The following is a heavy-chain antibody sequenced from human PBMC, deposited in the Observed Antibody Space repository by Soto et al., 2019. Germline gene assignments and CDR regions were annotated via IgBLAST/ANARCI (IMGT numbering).Heavy chain of an antibody. D-gene: IGHD2-2*01. CDR3: ARVGTLYCSSTSCYAYYYYGMDV. Sequence: GGSLRLSCAASGFTFSSYAMHWVRQAPGKGLEWVAVISYDGSNKYYADSVKGRFTISRDNSKNTLYLQMNSLRAEDTAVYYCARVGTLYCSSTSCYAYYYYGMDVWGQGTTVTVSS. V-gene: IGHV3-30-3*01. CDR1: GFTFSSYA. CDR2: ISYDGSNK. J-gene: IGHJ6*02.